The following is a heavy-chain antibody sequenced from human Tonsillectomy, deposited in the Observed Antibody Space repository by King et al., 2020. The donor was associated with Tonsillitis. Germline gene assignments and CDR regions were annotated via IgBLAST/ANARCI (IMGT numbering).Heavy chain of an antibody. D-gene: IGHD4-11*01. J-gene: IGHJ3*02. Sequence: VQLLESGGGLVQPGGSLRLSCAASGFTFSSYAMSWVRQAPGKGLEWVSAISGSGGSTYYADSVKGRFTISRDNSKNTLYLQMNSLRAEDTAVYYCAKDFYDYSSVGGVAGLFDIWGKGTMVTVSS. CDR1: GFTFSSYA. V-gene: IGHV3-23*01. CDR2: ISGSGGST. CDR3: AKDFYDYSSVGGVAGLFDI.